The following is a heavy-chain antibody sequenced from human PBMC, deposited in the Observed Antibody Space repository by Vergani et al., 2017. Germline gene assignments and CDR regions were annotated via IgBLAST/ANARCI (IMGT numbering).Heavy chain of an antibody. CDR2: TWYDGNNK. CDR1: GFTFSNYG. D-gene: IGHD1-14*01. J-gene: IGHJ5*02. V-gene: IGHV3-33*01. CDR3: ARDLRLLYNRFDP. Sequence: QVQLVESGGGVVQPGGSLRLSCGASGFTFSNYGMHWVRQAPGKGLEWVAVTWYDGNNKQYAYSVKGRFTISRDNSKSTMYLQRNSLRDEDTGVYYCARDLRLLYNRFDPWGQGTLVTVSS.